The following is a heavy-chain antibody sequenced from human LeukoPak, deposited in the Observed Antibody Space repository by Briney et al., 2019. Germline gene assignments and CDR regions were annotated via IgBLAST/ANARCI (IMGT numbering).Heavy chain of an antibody. CDR2: ISGSGGST. D-gene: IGHD3-3*01. CDR1: GFTFSSYA. Sequence: PGGSLRLSCAASGFTFSSYAMSWVRQVPGKGLEWVSAISGSGGSTYYADSVKGRFTISRDNSKNTLYLQMNSLRAEDTAVYYCAKVRFLEWLHNWFDPWGQGTLVTVSS. J-gene: IGHJ5*02. CDR3: AKVRFLEWLHNWFDP. V-gene: IGHV3-23*01.